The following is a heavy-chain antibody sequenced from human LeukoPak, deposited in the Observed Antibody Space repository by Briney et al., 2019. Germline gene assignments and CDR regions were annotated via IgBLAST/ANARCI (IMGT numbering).Heavy chain of an antibody. CDR3: AKLLGDVTTLDY. CDR1: GFIFSRSS. Sequence: GGSLRLTCAGSGFIFSRSSMTWVRQSPGKGLEWVATINPDGSMKWYLDSVNGRFTISRDNSDNAMFLQMNSLRVEDMAVHYCAKLLGDVTTLDYWGQGILVTVSS. CDR2: INPDGSMK. D-gene: IGHD3-16*01. V-gene: IGHV3-7*01. J-gene: IGHJ4*02.